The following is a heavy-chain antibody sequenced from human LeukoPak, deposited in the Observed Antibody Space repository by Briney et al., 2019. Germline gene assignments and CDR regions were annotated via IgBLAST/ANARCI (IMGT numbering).Heavy chain of an antibody. CDR1: GGSISSYY. V-gene: IGHV4-4*07. CDR2: IYTSGST. Sequence: PSETLSLTCTVSGGSISSYYWSWIRQPAGKGLEWIGRIYTSGSTNYNPSLKGRVTMSVDTSKNQFSLKLSSVTAADTAVYYCARDLTHGDYRIGSAFDIWGQGTMVTVSS. CDR3: ARDLTHGDYRIGSAFDI. D-gene: IGHD4-17*01. J-gene: IGHJ3*02.